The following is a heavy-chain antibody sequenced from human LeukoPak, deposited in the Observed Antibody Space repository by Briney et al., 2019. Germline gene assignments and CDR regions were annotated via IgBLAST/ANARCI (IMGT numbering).Heavy chain of an antibody. CDR1: GGSFSGYY. CDR2: INHSGST. J-gene: IGHJ4*02. Sequence: SETLSLTCAVYGGSFSGYYWSWIRQPPGKGLEWIGEINHSGSTNYNPSLKSRVTISVDTSKNQFSLKLSSVTAADTAVYYCARAAPKSRRNDYVWGSYRYSYYFDYWGQGTLVTVSS. D-gene: IGHD3-16*02. CDR3: ARAAPKSRRNDYVWGSYRYSYYFDY. V-gene: IGHV4-34*01.